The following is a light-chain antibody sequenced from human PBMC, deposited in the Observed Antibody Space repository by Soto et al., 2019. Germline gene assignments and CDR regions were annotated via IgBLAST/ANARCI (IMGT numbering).Light chain of an antibody. J-gene: IGKJ5*01. Sequence: SQSISSWFDWYQQKPGKAPKLMIYDDSSLESGVPSRLSGSGSGTEFTLTISSLQPDDFATYYCQQYNSYPITFGQGTRLEIK. CDR3: QQYNSYPIT. V-gene: IGKV1-5*01. CDR2: DDS. CDR1: QSISSW.